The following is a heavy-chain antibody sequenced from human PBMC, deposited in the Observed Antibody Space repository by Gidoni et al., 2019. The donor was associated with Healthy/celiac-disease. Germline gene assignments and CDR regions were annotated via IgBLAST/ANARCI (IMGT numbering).Heavy chain of an antibody. D-gene: IGHD3-16*01. V-gene: IGHV1-8*01. CDR1: GYTFTSYD. J-gene: IGHJ5*02. Sequence: QVQLVQSGAEVKKPGAAVKVSCKAAGYTFTSYDIKWVRQATGQGLEWMGWRIPNCGNTGYAPQFQGRVTMTRNTSLSTAYMELSSLRSEDTAVYYCALLLGVAGGHRWFDPWGQGTLVTVSS. CDR2: RIPNCGNT. CDR3: ALLLGVAGGHRWFDP.